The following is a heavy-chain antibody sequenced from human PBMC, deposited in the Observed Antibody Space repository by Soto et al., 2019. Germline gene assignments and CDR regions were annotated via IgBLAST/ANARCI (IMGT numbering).Heavy chain of an antibody. Sequence: TSETLSLTCTVSGGSISSYYWSWIRQPPGKGLEWIGYIYYSGSTNYNPSLKSRVTISVDTSKNQFSLKLSSVTAADTAVYYCARGYYGSGSYTLIFDYWGQGTLVTVSS. CDR1: GGSISSYY. J-gene: IGHJ4*02. V-gene: IGHV4-59*01. CDR2: IYYSGST. CDR3: ARGYYGSGSYTLIFDY. D-gene: IGHD3-10*01.